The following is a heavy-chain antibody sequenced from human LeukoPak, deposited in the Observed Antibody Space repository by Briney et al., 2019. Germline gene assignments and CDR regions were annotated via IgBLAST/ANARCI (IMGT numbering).Heavy chain of an antibody. CDR2: ISTSSSYI. D-gene: IGHD2-21*02. CDR1: GFTFSSYS. V-gene: IGHV3-21*01. Sequence: GGSLRLSCAASGFTFSSYSMNWVRQAPGKGLEWVSSISTSSSYIYYADSVKGRFTISRDNAKNSLYVQMDSLRAEDTAVYYCARATSDALDHWGQGTLVTVSS. CDR3: ARATSDALDH. J-gene: IGHJ4*02.